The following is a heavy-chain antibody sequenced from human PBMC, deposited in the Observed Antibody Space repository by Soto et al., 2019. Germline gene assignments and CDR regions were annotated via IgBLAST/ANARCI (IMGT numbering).Heavy chain of an antibody. D-gene: IGHD6-13*01. J-gene: IGHJ6*02. V-gene: IGHV3-74*01. Sequence: EVQLVESGGGLVQPGGSLRLSCVASGFTFSSDWMHWVRQPPGKGLVWVSRITSDGSSRSSGDSVKGRFTSSSDNAKNTLYLQMTSLIAEDTAVYYCASGLAGAGGIYGMDVWGQGTTVTVS. CDR1: GFTFSSDW. CDR2: ITSDGSSR. CDR3: ASGLAGAGGIYGMDV.